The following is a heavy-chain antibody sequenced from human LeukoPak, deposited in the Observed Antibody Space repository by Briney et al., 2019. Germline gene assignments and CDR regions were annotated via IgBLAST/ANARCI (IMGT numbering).Heavy chain of an antibody. Sequence: GGSLRLSCAASGFTFSTYGMSWVRQAPGKGLEWVSAITGSGGSTYYADSVKGRFTISRDNSKNTLYLQINSLRVEDTAVYYCAKDNDYCGSGGDLGYWGQGTLVTVSS. CDR2: ITGSGGST. D-gene: IGHD3-10*01. V-gene: IGHV3-23*01. J-gene: IGHJ4*02. CDR1: GFTFSTYG. CDR3: AKDNDYCGSGGDLGY.